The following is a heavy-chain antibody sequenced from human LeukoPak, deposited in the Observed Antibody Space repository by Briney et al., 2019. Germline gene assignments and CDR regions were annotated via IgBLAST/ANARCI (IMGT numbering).Heavy chain of an antibody. V-gene: IGHV1-18*01. J-gene: IGHJ4*02. D-gene: IGHD6-6*01. CDR3: ARDIEYSSSHFDY. CDR1: GYTFTSYG. Sequence: ASVKVSCKASGYTFTSYGISWVRQAPGQGLEWMGWISGYNGNTNYAQKRQGRVTMTRDMSTSTVYMELSSLRSEDTAVYYCARDIEYSSSHFDYWGQGTLVTVSS. CDR2: ISGYNGNT.